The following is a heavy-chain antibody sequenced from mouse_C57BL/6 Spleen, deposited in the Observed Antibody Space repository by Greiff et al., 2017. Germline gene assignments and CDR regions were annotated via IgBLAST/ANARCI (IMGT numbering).Heavy chain of an antibody. J-gene: IGHJ2*01. CDR3: ARQRYYGSSGGFFDY. CDR2: ISNGGGST. V-gene: IGHV5-12*01. D-gene: IGHD1-1*01. Sequence: EVNLVESGGGLVQPGGSLKLSCAASGFTFSDYYMYWVRQTPEKRLEWVAYISNGGGSTYYPDTVKGRFTISRDNAKNTLYLQMSRLKSEDTAMYYCARQRYYGSSGGFFDYWGQGTTLTVSS. CDR1: GFTFSDYY.